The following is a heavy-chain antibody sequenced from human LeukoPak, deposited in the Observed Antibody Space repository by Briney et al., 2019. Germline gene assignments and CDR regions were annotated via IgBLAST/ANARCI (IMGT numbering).Heavy chain of an antibody. CDR2: MYAAGTT. Sequence: PSETLSLTCTVSDTSINTYYWSWIRQPAGKGLEWIGHMYAAGTTNYNPSLKSRVTMSIDTSKNQFSLNLRSVTAADTAVYYCAKVAKYYYGPETYFFFEHWGQGTLVTVSS. CDR3: AKVAKYYYGPETYFFFEH. CDR1: DTSINTYY. J-gene: IGHJ4*02. V-gene: IGHV4-4*07. D-gene: IGHD3-10*01.